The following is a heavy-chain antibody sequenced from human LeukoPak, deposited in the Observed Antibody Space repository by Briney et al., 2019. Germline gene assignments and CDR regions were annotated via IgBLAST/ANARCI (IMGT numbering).Heavy chain of an antibody. V-gene: IGHV3-30*04. Sequence: PGRSLRLSCAASGFTFTNYCIHWVRHAPGKGPEWVAVISYDGSNTYYADSVKGRFTISRDNSKNTVYLQMNSLRPEDTAVYYCARDPTVVRGTMDVWGKGTTVTVSS. J-gene: IGHJ6*03. CDR1: GFTFTNYC. D-gene: IGHD3-10*01. CDR2: ISYDGSNT. CDR3: ARDPTVVRGTMDV.